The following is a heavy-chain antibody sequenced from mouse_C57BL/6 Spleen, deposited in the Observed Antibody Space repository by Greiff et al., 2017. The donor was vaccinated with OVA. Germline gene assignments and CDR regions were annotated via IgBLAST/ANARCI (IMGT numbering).Heavy chain of an antibody. V-gene: IGHV10-3*01. CDR2: IRSKSSNYAT. CDR3: VREDDYDEEAAMDY. D-gene: IGHD2-4*01. CDR1: GFTFNTYA. J-gene: IGHJ4*01. Sequence: EVKLQESGGGLVQPKGSLKLSCAASGFTFNTYAMHWVRQAPGKGLEWVARIRSKSSNYATYYADSVKDRFTISRDDSQSMLYLKMNNLKTEDTAMYYFVREDDYDEEAAMDYWGQGTSVTVSS.